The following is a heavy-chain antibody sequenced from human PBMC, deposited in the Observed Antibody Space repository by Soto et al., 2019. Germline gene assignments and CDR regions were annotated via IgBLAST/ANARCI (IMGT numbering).Heavy chain of an antibody. CDR2: IIPIFGTA. CDR3: AREAYCSSTSCPTPVNWFDP. D-gene: IGHD2-2*01. CDR1: GGTFSSHA. J-gene: IGHJ5*02. V-gene: IGHV1-69*13. Sequence: SVKVSCKASGGTFSSHAISWVRQAPGQGLEWMGGIIPIFGTANYAQKFQGRVTITADESTSTAYMELSSLRSEDTAVYYCAREAYCSSTSCPTPVNWFDPWGQGTLVTDSS.